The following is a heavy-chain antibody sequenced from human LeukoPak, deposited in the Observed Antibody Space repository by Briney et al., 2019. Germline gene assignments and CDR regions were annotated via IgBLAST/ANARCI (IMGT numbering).Heavy chain of an antibody. D-gene: IGHD1-26*01. CDR1: GYTFTDYY. CDR2: INPKNNGT. Sequence: ASVKVSCKASGYTFTDYYIHWVRQASGQGLEWLAWINPKNNGTKYAQTFQGRVTVTSDTSISTAYMDLSTLTSDDTAVYYCVGGVGSPNWFDPWGQGTLVTVSS. J-gene: IGHJ5*02. CDR3: VGGVGSPNWFDP. V-gene: IGHV1-2*02.